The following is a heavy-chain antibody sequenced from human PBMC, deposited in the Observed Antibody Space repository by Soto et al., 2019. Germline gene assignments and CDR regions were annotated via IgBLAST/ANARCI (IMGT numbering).Heavy chain of an antibody. CDR2: VSGSGGST. CDR1: GFTFSSYA. Sequence: EVQLLESGGGLVQPGGSLRLSCAASGFTFSSYAMSWVRQAPGKGLDYVSVVSGSGGSTNYADSVKGRFTMSRDNSQNTLYLQMNSLRVEDTAVYYCAKGRSYYYGSGRDPYIDYWGPGTLVTVSS. CDR3: AKGRSYYYGSGRDPYIDY. J-gene: IGHJ4*02. V-gene: IGHV3-23*01. D-gene: IGHD3-10*01.